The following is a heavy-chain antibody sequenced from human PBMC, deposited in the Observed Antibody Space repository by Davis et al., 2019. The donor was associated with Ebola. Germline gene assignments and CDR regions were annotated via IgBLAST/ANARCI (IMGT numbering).Heavy chain of an antibody. V-gene: IGHV4-34*01. CDR1: GGSFSGYY. CDR3: AREGTVTAGIDY. Sequence: PSETLSLTCAVYGGSFSGYYWSWIRQPPGKGLEWIGEIYHSGSTNYNPSLKSRVTISVDKSKNQFSLKLSSVTAADTAVYYCAREGTVTAGIDYWGQGTLVTVSS. J-gene: IGHJ4*02. CDR2: IYHSGST. D-gene: IGHD1-1*01.